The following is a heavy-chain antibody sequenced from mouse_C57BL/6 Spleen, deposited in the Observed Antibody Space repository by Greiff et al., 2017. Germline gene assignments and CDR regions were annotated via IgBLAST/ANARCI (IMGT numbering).Heavy chain of an antibody. J-gene: IGHJ3*01. V-gene: IGHV1-69*01. CDR1: GYTFTSYW. CDR3: AVYGYDGFAY. CDR2: IDPSDSYT. D-gene: IGHD2-2*01. Sequence: QVQLQQPGAELVMPGASVKLSCKASGYTFTSYWMHWVKQRPGQGLEWIGEIDPSDSYTNYNQKFKGKSTLTVDKSSSTAYMQLSSLTSEDSAVYYCAVYGYDGFAYWGQGTLVTVSA.